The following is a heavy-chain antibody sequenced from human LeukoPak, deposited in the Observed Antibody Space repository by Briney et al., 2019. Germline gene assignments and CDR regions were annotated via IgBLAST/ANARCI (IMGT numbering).Heavy chain of an antibody. CDR1: GFTFSSYG. D-gene: IGHD6-13*01. V-gene: IGHV3-30*02. CDR2: IRYDGSNK. J-gene: IGHJ4*02. CDR3: ARVDLKYSSRDY. Sequence: GGSLRLSCAASGFTFSSYGMHWVRQAPGKGLEWVAFIRYDGSNKYYADSVKGRFTISRDNSKNTLYLQMNSLRAEDTVVYYCARVDLKYSSRDYWGQGTLVTVSS.